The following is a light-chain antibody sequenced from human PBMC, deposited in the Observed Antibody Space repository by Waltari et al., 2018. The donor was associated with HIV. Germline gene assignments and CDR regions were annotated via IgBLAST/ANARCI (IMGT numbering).Light chain of an antibody. Sequence: AIRMTQSPSSFSASTGDRVTITCRASQGISSYLTWYQQKPGKAPKRLIYAASTLQSGVPSRFSGSGSGTDFTLTISCLQSEDFATYYCQQYYSYPLTFGQGTKVEIK. CDR1: QGISSY. CDR3: QQYYSYPLT. CDR2: AAS. J-gene: IGKJ1*01. V-gene: IGKV1-8*01.